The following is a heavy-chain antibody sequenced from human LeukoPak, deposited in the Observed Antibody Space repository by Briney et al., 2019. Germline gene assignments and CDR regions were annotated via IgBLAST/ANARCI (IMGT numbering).Heavy chain of an antibody. V-gene: IGHV4-34*01. Sequence: SETLSLTCAVYGGSFSGYYWSWIRQPPGKGPEWIGEINHSGSTNYNPSLKSRVTISVDTSKNQFSLKLSSVTAADTAVYYCATNYYDSSGLDYWGQGTLVTVSS. J-gene: IGHJ4*02. CDR3: ATNYYDSSGLDY. CDR2: INHSGST. CDR1: GGSFSGYY. D-gene: IGHD3-22*01.